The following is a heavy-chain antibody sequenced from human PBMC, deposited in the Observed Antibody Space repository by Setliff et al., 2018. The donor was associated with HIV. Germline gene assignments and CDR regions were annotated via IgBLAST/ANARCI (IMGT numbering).Heavy chain of an antibody. CDR3: ARSVIGYYYYGMDV. CDR1: GFSLTSYA. Sequence: GESLKISCAASGFSLTSYAMHWVRQAQGKGLEWVAVISYDGSNKYYADSVKGRFTISRDNSKNKLYLQMNSLRAEDTAVYYCARSVIGYYYYGMDVWGQGTLVTVSS. D-gene: IGHD3-10*01. V-gene: IGHV3-30*11. CDR2: ISYDGSNK. J-gene: IGHJ6*02.